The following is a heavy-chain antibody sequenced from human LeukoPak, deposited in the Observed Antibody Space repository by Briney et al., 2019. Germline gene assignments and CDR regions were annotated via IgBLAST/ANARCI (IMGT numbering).Heavy chain of an antibody. CDR1: GLTLNVYS. V-gene: IGHV3-23*01. D-gene: IGHD3-16*01. CDR3: ARDRTSWGRPFGAFDI. J-gene: IGHJ3*02. Sequence: GGSLRLSCRASGLTLNVYSMNSVRQAPGKGLEWVSVIRAEGDPTHYADPVKGRFTISRENSKNMVYLQMNSLRAEDTGMYYCARDRTSWGRPFGAFDIWGQGTMVTVSS. CDR2: IRAEGDPT.